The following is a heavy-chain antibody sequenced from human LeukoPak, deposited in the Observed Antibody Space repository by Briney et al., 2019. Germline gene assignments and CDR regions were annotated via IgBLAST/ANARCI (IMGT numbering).Heavy chain of an antibody. CDR2: ISAYNGNT. D-gene: IGHD5-18*01. CDR1: GYTFTSYG. Sequence: ASVKVSCKASGYTFTSYGISWVRQAPGQGLEWMGWISAYNGNTNYAQKLQGRVTMTTDTSTSTAYMELRSLRSDDTAVYYCARGTSGYSYGSVPFDYWGQGTLVTVSS. J-gene: IGHJ4*02. CDR3: ARGTSGYSYGSVPFDY. V-gene: IGHV1-18*01.